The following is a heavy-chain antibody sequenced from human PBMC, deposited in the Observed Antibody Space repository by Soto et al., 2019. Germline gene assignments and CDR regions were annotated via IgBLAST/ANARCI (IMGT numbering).Heavy chain of an antibody. CDR3: ARDGYSSSGTLYYFEK. D-gene: IGHD6-13*01. CDR1: GFTFSSYA. CDR2: ISYGGSNK. V-gene: IGHV3-30-3*01. J-gene: IGHJ4*02. Sequence: GGSLRLSCAASGFTFSSYAMHWVRQAPGKGLEWVAVISYGGSNKYYADSVKGRFTISRDNSKNTLYLQMNSLRAEDTAVYYCARDGYSSSGTLYYFEKWGRGTLVTVSS.